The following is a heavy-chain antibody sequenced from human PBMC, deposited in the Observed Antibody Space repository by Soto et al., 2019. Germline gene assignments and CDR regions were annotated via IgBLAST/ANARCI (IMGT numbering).Heavy chain of an antibody. CDR3: AHSGRADDYGVYGPALVDY. CDR1: GFSLSTSGVG. CDR2: IYWHDDK. D-gene: IGHD4-17*01. Sequence: QITLKESGPTLVKPTQTLTLTCTFSGFSLSTSGVGVGWIRQPPGKALECLALIYWHDDKRYSPSLKSRLTITKDTSKNQVVLTMTGMDPVDTATYYGAHSGRADDYGVYGPALVDYWGQGTLVTVSS. J-gene: IGHJ4*02. V-gene: IGHV2-5*01.